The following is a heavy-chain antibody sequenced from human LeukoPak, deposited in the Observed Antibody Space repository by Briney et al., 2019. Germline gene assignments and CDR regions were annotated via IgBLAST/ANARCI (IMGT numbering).Heavy chain of an antibody. J-gene: IGHJ5*02. CDR3: AREREVGATLDP. CDR2: INPNSGGT. D-gene: IGHD1-26*01. V-gene: IGHV1-2*02. Sequence: GASVKVSCKASGYTFTGYYMHWVRQAPGQGLEWMGWINPNSGGTNYAQKFQGRVTMTTDTSTSTAYMELRSLRSDDTAVYYCAREREVGATLDPWGQGTLVTVSS. CDR1: GYTFTGYY.